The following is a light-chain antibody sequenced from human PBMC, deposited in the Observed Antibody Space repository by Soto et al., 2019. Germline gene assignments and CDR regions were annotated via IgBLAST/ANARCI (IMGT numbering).Light chain of an antibody. CDR2: DAS. Sequence: DIQMTQSPSTLSASVGDRVTITCRASQDVGNWLAWYQQKPGKAPKLLIYDASSLQSGVPSRFSGSGSGTEFTLSISSPEPDDFATYFCQQYNSYLFGPGTKVDIK. V-gene: IGKV1-5*01. J-gene: IGKJ3*01. CDR3: QQYNSYL. CDR1: QDVGNW.